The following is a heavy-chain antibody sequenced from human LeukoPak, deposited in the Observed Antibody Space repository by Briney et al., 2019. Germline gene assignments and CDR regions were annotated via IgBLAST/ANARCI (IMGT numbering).Heavy chain of an antibody. D-gene: IGHD5-12*01. J-gene: IGHJ4*02. CDR1: GCSMSSHY. Sequence: SETLSLTCSVSGCSMSSHYWSWFRQPPGRGLEWIGYIYGSRSTNNNPSIRGRGTISVDTSKSQFSLKLRSVTAADTAVYYCARLLYGGYSNEYWGQGTLVTVSS. V-gene: IGHV4-4*08. CDR2: IYGSRST. CDR3: ARLLYGGYSNEY.